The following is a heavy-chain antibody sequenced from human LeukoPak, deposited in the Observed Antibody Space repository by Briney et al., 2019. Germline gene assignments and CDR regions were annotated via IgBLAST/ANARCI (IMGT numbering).Heavy chain of an antibody. V-gene: IGHV4-61*02. CDR1: GGSISSGSYY. J-gene: IGHJ4*02. Sequence: SETLSLTCTVSGGSISSGSYYWSWIRQPAGKGLEWIGRIYTSGSTNDNPSLKSLVTISVDTPKTQFSLKLSSVTAADTAVYYCARAPLRYCSSTSCRDYWGQGTLVTVSS. CDR3: ARAPLRYCSSTSCRDY. D-gene: IGHD2-2*01. CDR2: IYTSGST.